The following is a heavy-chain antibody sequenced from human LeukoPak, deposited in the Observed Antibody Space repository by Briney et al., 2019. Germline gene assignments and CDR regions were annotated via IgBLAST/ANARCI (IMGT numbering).Heavy chain of an antibody. J-gene: IGHJ4*02. Sequence: GGSLGLSCAASGFTFRSYAMSWVRQAPGKGLEWVSAISGSGGSTYYADSVKGRFTISRDNSKNTLYLQMNSLRAEDTAVYYCAKGFATYYYDSSGYVDFWGQGTLVTVSS. CDR1: GFTFRSYA. CDR2: ISGSGGST. CDR3: AKGFATYYYDSSGYVDF. D-gene: IGHD3-22*01. V-gene: IGHV3-23*01.